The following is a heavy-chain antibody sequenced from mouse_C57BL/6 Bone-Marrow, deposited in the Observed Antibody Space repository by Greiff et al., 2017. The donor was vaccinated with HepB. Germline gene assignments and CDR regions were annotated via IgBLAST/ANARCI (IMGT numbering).Heavy chain of an antibody. V-gene: IGHV14-4*01. CDR2: IDPENGDT. J-gene: IGHJ4*01. D-gene: IGHD2-1*01. CDR1: GYTFTSYW. Sequence: VQLQQPGAELVKPGASVKMSCKASGYTFTSYWITWVKQRPGQGLEWIGWIDPENGDTEYASKFQGKATITADTSSNTAYLQLSSLTSEDTAVYYCTILLLYAMDYWGQGTSVTVSS. CDR3: TILLLYAMDY.